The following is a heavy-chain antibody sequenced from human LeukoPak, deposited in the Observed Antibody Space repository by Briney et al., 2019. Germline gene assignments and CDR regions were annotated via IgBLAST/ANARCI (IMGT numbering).Heavy chain of an antibody. Sequence: PGGSLRLSCAASGFTFTTYPMSWVRQAPGKGLEWVSPISASGGGTYYADSAKGRFTISRENYRSTMFLQLSSLRAEDTAVYYCAKAPHCPNDVCRYFDYWGQGILVTVSS. CDR2: ISASGGGT. V-gene: IGHV3-23*01. CDR3: AKAPHCPNDVCRYFDY. CDR1: GFTFTTYP. J-gene: IGHJ4*02. D-gene: IGHD2-8*01.